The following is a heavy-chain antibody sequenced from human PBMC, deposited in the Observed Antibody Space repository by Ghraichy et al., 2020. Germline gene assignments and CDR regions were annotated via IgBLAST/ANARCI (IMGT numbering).Heavy chain of an antibody. Sequence: GGSLRLSCAASGFSVSDNFINWVRQAPGKGLEWVSVIYSGETTYYADSVKGRFTVSGDNSKNTVYLHMNSLRDEDTAVYYCARELMIGYCASGSCYSGLDYWGQGTLVTVSS. CDR2: IYSGETT. CDR3: ARELMIGYCASGSCYSGLDY. V-gene: IGHV3-53*01. D-gene: IGHD2-15*01. J-gene: IGHJ4*02. CDR1: GFSVSDNF.